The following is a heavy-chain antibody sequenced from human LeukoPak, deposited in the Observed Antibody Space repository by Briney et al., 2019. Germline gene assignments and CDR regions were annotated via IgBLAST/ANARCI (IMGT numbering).Heavy chain of an antibody. V-gene: IGHV3-7*01. Sequence: PGGSLRLSCAASGFTFSSYAMSWVRQAPGKGLEWVANIKQDGSEKYYVDSVKGRFTISRDNAKNSLYLQMNSLRAEDTAVYYCARTIFGVVSYFDIWGQGTMVTVSS. J-gene: IGHJ3*02. CDR2: IKQDGSEK. D-gene: IGHD3-3*01. CDR1: GFTFSSYA. CDR3: ARTIFGVVSYFDI.